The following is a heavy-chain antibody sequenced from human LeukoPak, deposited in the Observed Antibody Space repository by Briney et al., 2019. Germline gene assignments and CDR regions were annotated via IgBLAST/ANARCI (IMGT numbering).Heavy chain of an antibody. CDR2: ISSSSNTK. CDR3: AKDSYQGDWGLDVFDI. CDR1: GFTVSSIH. V-gene: IGHV3-48*01. J-gene: IGHJ3*02. D-gene: IGHD2-21*02. Sequence: GGSLRLSCAASGFTVSSIHMVWVRQAPGKGLEWVSFISSSSNTKYNADSVKGRFTISRDNAKNSLNLQMNSLRAEDTAVYYCAKDSYQGDWGLDVFDIWGQGTMVTVSS.